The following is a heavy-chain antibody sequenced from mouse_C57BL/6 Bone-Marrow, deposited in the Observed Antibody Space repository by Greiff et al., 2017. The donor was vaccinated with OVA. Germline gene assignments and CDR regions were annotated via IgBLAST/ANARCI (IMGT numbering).Heavy chain of an antibody. CDR3: ARTHYGPAWFAY. Sequence: VQLQQPGAELVKPGASVKMSWKASGYTFTSYWITWVKQRPGQGLEWIGDIYPGSGSTNYNEKFKSKATLTVDTSSSTAYMQLSSLTSEDSAVYYCARTHYGPAWFAYWGQGTLVTVSA. J-gene: IGHJ3*01. CDR2: IYPGSGST. D-gene: IGHD1-1*02. CDR1: GYTFTSYW. V-gene: IGHV1-55*01.